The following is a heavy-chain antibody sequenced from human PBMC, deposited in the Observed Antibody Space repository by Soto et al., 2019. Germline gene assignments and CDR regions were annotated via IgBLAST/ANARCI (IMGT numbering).Heavy chain of an antibody. CDR1: GYSFTSYW. J-gene: IGHJ6*02. CDR3: ARQNIEQYYDILTPRDYNGMDV. CDR2: IYPGDSDT. D-gene: IGHD3-9*01. V-gene: IGHV5-51*01. Sequence: PGESLKISCKGSGYSFTSYWIGWARPMPGKGLEWMGIIYPGDSDTRYSPSFQGQVTISADKSISTAYLQWSSLKASDTAMYYCARQNIEQYYDILTPRDYNGMDVWGQGTTVTVSS.